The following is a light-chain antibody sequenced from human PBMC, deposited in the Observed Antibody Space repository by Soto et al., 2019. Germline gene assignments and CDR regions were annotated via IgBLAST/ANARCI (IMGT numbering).Light chain of an antibody. J-gene: IGKJ5*01. CDR1: QSVSSY. V-gene: IGKV3-11*01. CDR3: QQRSNWPPIT. CDR2: DAS. Sequence: EIVLTQSAGTLSFARGERAALSCRASQSVSSYLAWYQQKPGQAPRLLIYDASNRATGIPARFSGSGSGTDFTLTISSLEPEDFAVYYCQQRSNWPPITFGQGTRLEIK.